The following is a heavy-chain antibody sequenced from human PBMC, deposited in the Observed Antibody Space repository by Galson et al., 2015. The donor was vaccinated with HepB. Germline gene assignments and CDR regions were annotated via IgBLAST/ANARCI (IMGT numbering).Heavy chain of an antibody. CDR1: GFTFSSYA. D-gene: IGHD3-22*01. V-gene: IGHV3-30-3*01. CDR3: ARAGVTMIVSPWPIDY. CDR2: ISYDGSNK. Sequence: SLRLSCAASGFTFSSYAMHWVRQAPGKGLEWVAVISYDGSNKYYADSVKGRFTISRDNSKNTLYLQMNSLRAEDTAVYYCARAGVTMIVSPWPIDYWGQGTLVTVSS. J-gene: IGHJ4*02.